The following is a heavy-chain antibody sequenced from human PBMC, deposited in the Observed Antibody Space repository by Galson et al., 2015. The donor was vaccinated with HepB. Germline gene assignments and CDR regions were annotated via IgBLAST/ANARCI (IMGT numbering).Heavy chain of an antibody. CDR3: ARDRSWRVDDF. CDR1: GFTFSTYA. J-gene: IGHJ4*02. CDR2: ISTTGATM. Sequence: SMRLSCAASGFTFSTYAMNWVRQAPGKGLEWVSYISTTGATMFYSDSVKGRFTISRDNDKNALYLQMNSLRDEDTAVYYCARDRSWRVDDFWGQGTLVAVSS. D-gene: IGHD2-15*01. V-gene: IGHV3-48*02.